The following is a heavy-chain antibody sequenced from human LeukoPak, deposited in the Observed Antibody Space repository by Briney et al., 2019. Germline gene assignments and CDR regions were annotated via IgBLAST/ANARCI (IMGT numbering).Heavy chain of an antibody. CDR2: ISGSGVGT. J-gene: IGHJ4*02. CDR3: ARDSAFDY. V-gene: IGHV3-23*01. CDR1: GFTFSSYA. Sequence: GGSLRLSCAASGFTFSSYAMSWVRQAPGKGLQWVSLISGSGVGTYYGDSVKGRFTISRDNSKNTVYLQMNSLRAEDTALYYCARDSAFDYWGQGTLVSVSP.